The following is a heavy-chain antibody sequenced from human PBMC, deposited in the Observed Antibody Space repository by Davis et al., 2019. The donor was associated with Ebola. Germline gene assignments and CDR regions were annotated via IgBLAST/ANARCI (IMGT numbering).Heavy chain of an antibody. CDR2: IYSGGST. CDR1: GFTVSSNY. V-gene: IGHV3-53*01. CDR3: ERDRVRLDF. Sequence: GESLKISCAASGFTVSSNYMSWVRQAPGKGLEWVSVIYSGGSTYYADSVKGRFTISRDNSKNTLYLQMNSLIAEDTAVYYCERDRVRLDFWGQGTLVTVSS. J-gene: IGHJ4*02. D-gene: IGHD3-3*01.